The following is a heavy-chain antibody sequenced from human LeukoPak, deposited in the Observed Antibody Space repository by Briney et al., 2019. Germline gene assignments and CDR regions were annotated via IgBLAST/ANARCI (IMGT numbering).Heavy chain of an antibody. D-gene: IGHD3-9*01. J-gene: IGHJ3*02. Sequence: GVSLTLPCAGYACRFSSYGKHWVRQAPGKGLEWVTFIRYDGSNKYYADSVKSRLTISRDNSKNTLYLQMNSLRVEDTAVYYCAGHYDILTGARGGNAAFDIWGQGTVVTVSS. V-gene: IGHV3-30*02. CDR1: ACRFSSYG. CDR3: AGHYDILTGARGGNAAFDI. CDR2: IRYDGSNK.